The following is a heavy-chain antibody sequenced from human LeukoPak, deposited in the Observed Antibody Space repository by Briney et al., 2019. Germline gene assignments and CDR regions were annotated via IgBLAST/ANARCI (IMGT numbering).Heavy chain of an antibody. CDR1: GGSISSGGYY. V-gene: IGHV4-31*03. J-gene: IGHJ4*02. CDR2: IYYSGTT. Sequence: SETLSLTSTVSGGSISSGGYYWSWIRQHPGKGLEWIGCIYYSGTTYYHPSLTSRVAISVDTSKNQFSLKLSSVTAADTAVYYCARSGTVTTWNYWGQGTLVTVSS. CDR3: ARSGTVTTWNY. D-gene: IGHD4-17*01.